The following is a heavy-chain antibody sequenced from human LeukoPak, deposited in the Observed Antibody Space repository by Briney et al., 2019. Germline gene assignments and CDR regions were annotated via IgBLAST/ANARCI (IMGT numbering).Heavy chain of an antibody. V-gene: IGHV3-11*01. Sequence: GGSLRLSCAASGFTFRDYYMSWIRQAPGKGLEWVSYISSSGSTIYYADSVKGRFTISRDNAKNSLYLQMNSLRAEDTAVYYCASPIGLYYYYYYYMDVWGKGTTVTVSS. J-gene: IGHJ6*03. CDR1: GFTFRDYY. CDR2: ISSSGSTI. D-gene: IGHD2-2*02. CDR3: ASPIGLYYYYYYYMDV.